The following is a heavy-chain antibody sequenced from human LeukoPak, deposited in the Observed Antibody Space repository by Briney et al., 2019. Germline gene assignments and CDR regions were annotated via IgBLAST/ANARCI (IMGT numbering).Heavy chain of an antibody. J-gene: IGHJ5*02. D-gene: IGHD4-11*01. CDR3: ARELGNYVLWFDP. CDR2: ISSNGGST. Sequence: GGSLRLSCAASGFTFSSYGMHWVRQAPGKGLEYVSAISSNGGSTYYANSVKGRFTISRDNSKNTLYLQMGSLRAEDMAVYYCARELGNYVLWFDPWGQGTLVTVSS. CDR1: GFTFSSYG. V-gene: IGHV3-64*01.